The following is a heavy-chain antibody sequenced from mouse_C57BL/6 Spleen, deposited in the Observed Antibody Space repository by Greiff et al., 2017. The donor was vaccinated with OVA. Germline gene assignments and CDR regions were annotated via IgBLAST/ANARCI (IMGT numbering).Heavy chain of an antibody. V-gene: IGHV5-9*01. CDR1: GFTFSSYT. CDR2: ISGGGGNT. D-gene: IGHD2-3*01. CDR3: ARHRGIYDGYYRNYAMDY. Sequence: EVKVVESGGGLVKPGGSLKLSCAASGFTFSSYTMSWVRQTPEKRLEWVATISGGGGNTYYPDSVKGRFTISRDNAKNTLYLQMSSLRSEDTALYYCARHRGIYDGYYRNYAMDYWGQGTSVTVSS. J-gene: IGHJ4*01.